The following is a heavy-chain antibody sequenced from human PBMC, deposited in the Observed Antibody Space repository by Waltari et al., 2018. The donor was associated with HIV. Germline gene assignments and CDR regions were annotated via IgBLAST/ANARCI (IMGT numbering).Heavy chain of an antibody. J-gene: IGHJ4*02. Sequence: EVQLVESGGGLVQPGGSLRLSCAASGFTFSSYSMNWVRQAPGKGLEWVSYISSSSSTIYYADSVKGRFTISRDNAKNSLYLQMNSLRDEDTAVYYCARDRHDSSGYYYYFDYWGQGTLVTVSS. V-gene: IGHV3-48*02. CDR3: ARDRHDSSGYYYYFDY. D-gene: IGHD3-22*01. CDR1: GFTFSSYS. CDR2: ISSSSSTI.